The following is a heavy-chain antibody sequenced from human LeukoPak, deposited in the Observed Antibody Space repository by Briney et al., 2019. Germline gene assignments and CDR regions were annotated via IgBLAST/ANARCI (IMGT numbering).Heavy chain of an antibody. CDR2: ISGSGGST. V-gene: IGHV3-23*01. CDR1: GFTFSSYA. CDR3: AKEIRWQNWFDP. D-gene: IGHD4-23*01. Sequence: AGSLRLSCAASGFTFSSYAMSWVRQAPGKGLEWVSAISGSGGSTYYAHSVKGRFTISRDNSKNTLYLQMNSLRAEDTAVYYCAKEIRWQNWFDPWGQGTLVTVSS. J-gene: IGHJ5*02.